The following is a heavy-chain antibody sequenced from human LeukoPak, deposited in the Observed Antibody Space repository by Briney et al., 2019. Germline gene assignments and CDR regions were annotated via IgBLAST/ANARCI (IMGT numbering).Heavy chain of an antibody. CDR1: VFTLSSYA. CDR3: AKDPTGSYFDY. Sequence: PRGGLRLSRAHPVFTLSSYAMSSVCQAPGKGLGWVSAISGSGGSTYYADSVKGRFTISRDNSKNTLYLQMNSLRAEDTAVYYCAKDPTGSYFDYWGQGTLVTVSS. CDR2: ISGSGGST. V-gene: IGHV3-23*01. D-gene: IGHD3-10*01. J-gene: IGHJ4*02.